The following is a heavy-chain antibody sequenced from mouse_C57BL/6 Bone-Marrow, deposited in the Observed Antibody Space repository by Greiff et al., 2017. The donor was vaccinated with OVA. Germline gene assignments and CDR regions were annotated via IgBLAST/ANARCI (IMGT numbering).Heavy chain of an antibody. CDR1: GYTFTDYY. CDR2: INPNNGGT. CDR3: ARKDYGSSYRGFDV. D-gene: IGHD1-1*01. Sequence: EVQLQQSGPELVKPGASVKISCKASGYTFTDYYMNWVKQSHGKSLEWIGDINPNNGGTSYNQKFKGKATLTVDKSSSTAYMELRSLTSEDSAVYYCARKDYGSSYRGFDVWGTGTTVTVSS. V-gene: IGHV1-26*01. J-gene: IGHJ1*03.